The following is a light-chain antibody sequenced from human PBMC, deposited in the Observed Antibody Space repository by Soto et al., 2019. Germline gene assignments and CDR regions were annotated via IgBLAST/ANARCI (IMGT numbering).Light chain of an antibody. CDR3: QRYNNWPA. J-gene: IGKJ1*01. CDR2: DAS. CDR1: QSVRSK. V-gene: IGKV3-15*01. Sequence: EIVMTQSPATLSVSPGERATLSCRASQSVRSKLAWYQQKPGQAPRLLIYDASTRAPGVPARFIGSGSGTGFTLTISSLQSEDFAVYSCQRYNNWPAFGPGTKVEIK.